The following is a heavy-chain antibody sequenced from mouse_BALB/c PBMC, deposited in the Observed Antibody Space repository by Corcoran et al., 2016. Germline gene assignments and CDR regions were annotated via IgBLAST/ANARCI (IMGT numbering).Heavy chain of an antibody. CDR1: GFNLTDTY. CDR2: IDPANGNT. Sequence: EVHLQQSGAELVKPGASVKLACTASGFNLTDTYMHWVKQRPEQGLEWIGRIDPANGNTKYDPKFQGKVTITADTSSNTAYLQLSSLTSEDTAVYYCARAFYYDAKDYWGQGTSVTVSS. J-gene: IGHJ4*01. V-gene: IGHV14-3*02. CDR3: ARAFYYDAKDY.